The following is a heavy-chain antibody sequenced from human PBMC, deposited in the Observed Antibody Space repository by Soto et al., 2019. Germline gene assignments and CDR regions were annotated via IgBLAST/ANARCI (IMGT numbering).Heavy chain of an antibody. J-gene: IGHJ4*02. D-gene: IGHD3-22*01. Sequence: PGGSLRLSCAASAFTFNNYAMSWVRQAPGKGLEWVSGIGGSGRTTYYADSVKGRFTISRDNSNNTLFLQMNSLGAEDTAVYYCAKSRYSDSSGDFYDYWGQGTLVTVSS. CDR2: IGGSGRTT. CDR1: AFTFNNYA. V-gene: IGHV3-23*01. CDR3: AKSRYSDSSGDFYDY.